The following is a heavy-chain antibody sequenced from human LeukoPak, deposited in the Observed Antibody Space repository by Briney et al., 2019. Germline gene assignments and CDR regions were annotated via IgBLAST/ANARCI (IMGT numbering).Heavy chain of an antibody. Sequence: GGSLRLSCAASGFAFSSYAMYWVRQAPGKGLEYVSAISSDGGSTYYANSVKGRFTISRDNSRNTLYLQMGSLRAEDMAVYYCARHLGYFDYWGQGTLVTVSS. J-gene: IGHJ4*02. CDR3: ARHLGYFDY. V-gene: IGHV3-64*01. CDR1: GFAFSSYA. CDR2: ISSDGGST.